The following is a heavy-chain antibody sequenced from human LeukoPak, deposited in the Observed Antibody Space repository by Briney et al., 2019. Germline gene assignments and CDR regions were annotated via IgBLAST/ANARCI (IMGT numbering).Heavy chain of an antibody. CDR2: IYYSGST. J-gene: IGHJ4*02. D-gene: IGHD5-18*01. CDR1: DGSISSYY. CDR3: ARGGYSYGQSFFDY. V-gene: IGHV4-59*01. Sequence: SETLSLTCTVSDGSISSYYWSWIRQPPGKGLEWIGYIYYSGSTNYNPSLKSRVTISVDTSKDQFSLKLSSVTAADTAVYYCARGGYSYGQSFFDYWGQGTLVTVSS.